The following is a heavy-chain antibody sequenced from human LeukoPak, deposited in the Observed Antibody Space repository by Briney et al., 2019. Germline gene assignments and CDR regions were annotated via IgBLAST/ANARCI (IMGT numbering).Heavy chain of an antibody. CDR3: SRGPSTTLTTF. D-gene: IGHD4-17*01. CDR2: IKPDGDTT. J-gene: IGHJ4*02. Sequence: GGSLRLSCTASGFSFNTYWMTWVRQAPGKGLEWVANIKPDGDTTNYLDSVKGRLTISRDNAKSSLHLQMNGLTAEDTAVYYCSRGPSTTLTTFWGQGTIVTVSS. CDR1: GFSFNTYW. V-gene: IGHV3-7*01.